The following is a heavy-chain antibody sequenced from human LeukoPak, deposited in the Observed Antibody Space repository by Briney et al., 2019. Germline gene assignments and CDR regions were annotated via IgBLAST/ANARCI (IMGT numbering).Heavy chain of an antibody. CDR2: ISGAGGRT. CDR1: GFNVSNNY. V-gene: IGHV3-23*01. CDR3: AKEMFWNASGAFDV. D-gene: IGHD3-3*01. Sequence: GGSLRHSCAASGFNVSNNYMSWVRQAPGKGLEWVSGISGAGGRTYYADSVKGRFTISKDNSKNTLYLQMNSLRAEDTAVYYCAKEMFWNASGAFDVWGQGTMVTVSS. J-gene: IGHJ3*01.